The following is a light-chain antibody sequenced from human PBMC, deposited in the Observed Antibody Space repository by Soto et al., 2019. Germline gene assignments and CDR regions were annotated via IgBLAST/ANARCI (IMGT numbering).Light chain of an antibody. CDR1: QSISSE. CDR2: GAS. CDR3: RQGHNWPLT. Sequence: EIVMTQSPATLSVSPGERATLSCRASQSISSELAWYQQKPGQPPRLLIYGASTRATGVPARFTGSGSGSDFTLPISGLQSEDFAVYYCRQGHNWPLTFGQGTRLEI. J-gene: IGKJ2*01. V-gene: IGKV3-15*01.